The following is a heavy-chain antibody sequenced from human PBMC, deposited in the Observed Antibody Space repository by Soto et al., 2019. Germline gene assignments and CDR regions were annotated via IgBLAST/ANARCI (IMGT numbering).Heavy chain of an antibody. D-gene: IGHD2-2*01. Sequence: GESLKISCTGVGYSFTSYWIGWVRQMPGKGPEWMGIIYPGDSDTRYSPSFQGQVTISADKSITTAYLQWSSLKASDTAMYYCARGYCTTTICDPWFDPWGQGTLVTVSS. CDR1: GYSFTSYW. J-gene: IGHJ5*02. CDR3: ARGYCTTTICDPWFDP. V-gene: IGHV5-51*01. CDR2: IYPGDSDT.